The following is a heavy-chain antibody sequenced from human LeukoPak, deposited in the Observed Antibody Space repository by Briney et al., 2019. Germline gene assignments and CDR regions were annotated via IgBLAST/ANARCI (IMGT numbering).Heavy chain of an antibody. Sequence: PGGSLRLSCAASGFTFDVYAMLWVRHAPGEGLEGVSGISWYSGSVGYADSVKGRFTISRDNAKNSLFLQMNSLRAEDTALYYCAKDIHYYDSSGGSDYWGQGTLVTVSS. D-gene: IGHD3-22*01. CDR2: ISWYSGSV. V-gene: IGHV3-9*01. CDR3: AKDIHYYDSSGGSDY. CDR1: GFTFDVYA. J-gene: IGHJ4*02.